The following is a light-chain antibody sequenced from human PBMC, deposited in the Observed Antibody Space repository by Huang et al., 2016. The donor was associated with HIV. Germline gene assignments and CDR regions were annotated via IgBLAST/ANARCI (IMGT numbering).Light chain of an antibody. CDR2: GAS. CDR1: QSVSSN. Sequence: EMVMTQSPATLSVSPGERATLSCRASQSVSSNLAWYQQKPGQAPRLLIYGASTRATAIPARFSGSGSGTEFTLTISSLQSEDCAVYYCQQYNNWPPNTFGQGTKLEMK. J-gene: IGKJ2*01. CDR3: QQYNNWPPNT. V-gene: IGKV3-15*01.